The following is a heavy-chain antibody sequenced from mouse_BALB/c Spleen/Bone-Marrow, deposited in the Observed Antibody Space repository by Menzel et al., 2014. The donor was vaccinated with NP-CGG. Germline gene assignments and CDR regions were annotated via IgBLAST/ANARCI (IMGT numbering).Heavy chain of an antibody. CDR3: ATYDGYYFDY. CDR1: GDSITSGY. D-gene: IGHD2-3*01. J-gene: IGHJ2*01. V-gene: IGHV3-8*02. Sequence: EVKLMESGPSLVKPSQTLSPTCSVTGDSITSGYWNWIPKFPGNKLEYMGYISYSGSTYYSPSLKSRISITRDTSKNQYYLQLSSVTTEDAATYYCATYDGYYFDYWGQGTTLTVSS. CDR2: ISYSGST.